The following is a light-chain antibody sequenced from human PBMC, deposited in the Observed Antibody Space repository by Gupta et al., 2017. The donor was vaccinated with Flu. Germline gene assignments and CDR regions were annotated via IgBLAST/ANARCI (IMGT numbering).Light chain of an antibody. J-gene: IGKJ1*01. Sequence: DRVAIACRASQDIGNLLAWYPQKPGEVPKLLIYRASSLHRVVPSIFSGSGSRTDFTLTILSLRSVDFATYSCQHSSSFPRTFGQGTRVEIK. CDR3: QHSSSFPRT. CDR2: RAS. V-gene: IGKV1-12*01. CDR1: QDIGNL.